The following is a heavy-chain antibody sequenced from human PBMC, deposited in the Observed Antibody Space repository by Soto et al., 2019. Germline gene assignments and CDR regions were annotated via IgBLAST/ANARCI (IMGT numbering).Heavy chain of an antibody. D-gene: IGHD1-26*01. Sequence: PVGSLRLSCAASGFTFSSYGMHWVRQAPGKGLEWVAVIWDDGSNKYYADSVKGRFTISRDSSKNTLYLQMNSLRAEDTAVYYCARDSRSSNFDYWGQGTLVTVSS. CDR1: GFTFSSYG. CDR2: IWDDGSNK. V-gene: IGHV3-33*01. CDR3: ARDSRSSNFDY. J-gene: IGHJ4*02.